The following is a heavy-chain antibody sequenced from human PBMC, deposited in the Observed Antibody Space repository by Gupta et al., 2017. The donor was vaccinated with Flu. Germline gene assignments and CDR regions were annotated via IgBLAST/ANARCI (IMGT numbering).Heavy chain of an antibody. J-gene: IGHJ6*03. CDR1: YG. D-gene: IGHD3-3*01. CDR2: ISAYNGNT. Sequence: YGISWVRQAPGQGLEWMGWISAYNGNTNYAQKLQGRVTMTTDTSTSTAYMELRSLRSDDTAVYYCARAPYYEANYYMDVWGKGTTVTVSS. V-gene: IGHV1-18*04. CDR3: ARAPYYEANYYMDV.